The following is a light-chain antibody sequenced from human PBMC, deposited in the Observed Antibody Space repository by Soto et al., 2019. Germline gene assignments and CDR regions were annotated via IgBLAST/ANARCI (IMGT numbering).Light chain of an antibody. V-gene: IGKV3-15*01. CDR2: GAA. Sequence: EKVMTQSPATLSVSPGERVTLSCRASQSVVTNLAWYQQKPGQAPRLLISGAATRATGIPDLFIGSGSGTGFTLTITSLQSEDFAVYYCQHYNALPLTFGQGTKVEIK. J-gene: IGKJ1*01. CDR3: QHYNALPLT. CDR1: QSVVTN.